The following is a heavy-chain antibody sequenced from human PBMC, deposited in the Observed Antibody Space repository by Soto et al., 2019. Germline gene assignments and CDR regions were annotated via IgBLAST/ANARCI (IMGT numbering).Heavy chain of an antibody. D-gene: IGHD1-1*01. CDR1: GGFVSSGSYY. J-gene: IGHJ3*02. CDR3: ARVERGTATTGVDAFDI. CDR2: MSHSGGT. Sequence: QVQLQQWGAGLLKPSETLSLTCAVYGGFVSSGSYYWSWIRQPPGKGLEWIGEMSHSGGTHFNPSLKSRVTISVDTSKNQFSLKMSSVTPAYTALYYCARVERGTATTGVDAFDIWGPGTMVTVSS. V-gene: IGHV4-34*01.